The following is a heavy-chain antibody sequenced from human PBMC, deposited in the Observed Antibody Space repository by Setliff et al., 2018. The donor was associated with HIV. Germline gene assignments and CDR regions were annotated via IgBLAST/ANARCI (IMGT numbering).Heavy chain of an antibody. J-gene: IGHJ6*03. CDR3: ARGGGSRAATSSYYYMDV. CDR2: IYHNGST. Sequence: SETLSLTCTVSGGSISIGGYYWGWIRQHPGKGLEWIGYIYHNGSTYYNPSLKSRVIISVDTPKNQFSLKLSSVTAADTAVYYCARGGGSRAATSSYYYMDVWSKGTTVTGLL. V-gene: IGHV4-31*03. D-gene: IGHD2-15*01. CDR1: GGSISIGGYY.